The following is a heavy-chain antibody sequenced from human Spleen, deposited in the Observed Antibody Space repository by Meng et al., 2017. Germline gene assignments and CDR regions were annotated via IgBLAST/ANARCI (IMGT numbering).Heavy chain of an antibody. CDR2: INWNSDDI. D-gene: IGHD3-16*01. Sequence: SLKISCAASGFTFAEYAMHWVRQAPGKGLEWVSGINWNSDDIDYADSVEGRFTISRDNGKNSLYLQMNSLRAEDTALYYCAKGSCGGKCGIRDSFDVWGQGTLVTVSS. V-gene: IGHV3-9*01. CDR3: AKGSCGGKCGIRDSFDV. CDR1: GFTFAEYA. J-gene: IGHJ3*01.